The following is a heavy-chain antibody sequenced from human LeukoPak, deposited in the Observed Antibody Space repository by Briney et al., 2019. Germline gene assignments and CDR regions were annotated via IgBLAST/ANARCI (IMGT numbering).Heavy chain of an antibody. CDR1: GYSFTSYW. Sequence: GESLKISCKGSGYSFTSYWIGWVRQMPGKGLEWMGIIYPGDSDTRYSPSFQGQVTIPADKSISTAYLQWSSLKASDTAMYYCARQIGTMVRGVMYYYYYGMDVWGQGTTVTVSS. D-gene: IGHD3-10*01. V-gene: IGHV5-51*01. J-gene: IGHJ6*02. CDR3: ARQIGTMVRGVMYYYYYGMDV. CDR2: IYPGDSDT.